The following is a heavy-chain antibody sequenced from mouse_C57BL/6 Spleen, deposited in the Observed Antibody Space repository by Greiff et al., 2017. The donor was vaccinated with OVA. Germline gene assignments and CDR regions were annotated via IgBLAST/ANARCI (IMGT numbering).Heavy chain of an antibody. Sequence: VQLQQSGPELVKPGASVKISCKASGYAFSSSWMNWVKQRPGKGLEWIGRIYPGDGDTNYNGKFKGKATLTADKSSSTAYIQLSSLTSEDSAVYFCARSGDEYYFDYWGQGTTLTVSS. CDR2: IYPGDGDT. J-gene: IGHJ2*01. D-gene: IGHD3-1*01. CDR1: GYAFSSSW. CDR3: ARSGDEYYFDY. V-gene: IGHV1-82*01.